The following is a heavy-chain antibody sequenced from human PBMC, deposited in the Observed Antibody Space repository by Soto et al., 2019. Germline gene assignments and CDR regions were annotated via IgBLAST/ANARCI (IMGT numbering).Heavy chain of an antibody. CDR3: AKDPRNYRYYNTGMAV. CDR2: ISGSGVST. J-gene: IGHJ6*04. CDR1: GVTFRSDA. D-gene: IGHD1-7*01. V-gene: IGHV3-23*01. Sequence: QHGGSIRLSLASSGVTFRSDAMSWVLQYPGEGLEWFSAISGSGVSTYYADSVRGRFTISRDNSKNTLYLQMNSLRAEDTAVYYFAKDPRNYRYYNTGMAVCGKGTTVTVSS.